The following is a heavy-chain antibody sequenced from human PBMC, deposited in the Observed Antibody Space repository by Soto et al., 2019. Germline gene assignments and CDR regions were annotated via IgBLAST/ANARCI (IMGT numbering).Heavy chain of an antibody. J-gene: IGHJ4*02. CDR2: ISGSGGST. Sequence: EVQLLESGGGLVQPGGSLRLSCAASGFTFSSYAMSWVRQAPGKGLEWVSAISGSGGSTYYADSVKGRFTISRDNSKNTLYLQMNSLRAEDTAVYYCAKKYYDFWSGYYFLDYWGQGTLVTVSS. CDR3: AKKYYDFWSGYYFLDY. D-gene: IGHD3-3*01. V-gene: IGHV3-23*01. CDR1: GFTFSSYA.